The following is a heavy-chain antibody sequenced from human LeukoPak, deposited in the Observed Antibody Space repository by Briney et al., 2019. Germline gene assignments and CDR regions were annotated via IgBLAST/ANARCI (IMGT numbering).Heavy chain of an antibody. CDR3: ARAIASSSWYRWFDP. Sequence: GGSLRLSCAASGFTVGSNYMTWVRQAPGKGLEWVSVIYSGGSTNYADSVKGRFTTSRDNSKNTLYLQMNSLRAEDTAVYYCARAIASSSWYRWFDPWGQGALVTDSS. J-gene: IGHJ5*02. V-gene: IGHV3-66*01. D-gene: IGHD6-13*01. CDR2: IYSGGST. CDR1: GFTVGSNY.